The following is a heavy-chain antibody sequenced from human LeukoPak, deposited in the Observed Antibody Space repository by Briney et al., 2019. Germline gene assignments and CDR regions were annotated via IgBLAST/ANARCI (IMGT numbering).Heavy chain of an antibody. CDR2: IKQDGSEK. V-gene: IGHV3-7*01. D-gene: IGHD1-26*01. CDR3: ARVDSLIVGATGGNYYYYGMDV. J-gene: IGHJ6*02. CDR1: GFIFSNYW. Sequence: PGGSLRLSCATSGFIFSNYWMSWVRQAPGKGLEWVANIKQDGSEKYYVDSVKGRFTISRDNAKNSLYLQMNSLRAEDTAVYYCARVDSLIVGATGGNYYYYGMDVWGQGTTVTVSS.